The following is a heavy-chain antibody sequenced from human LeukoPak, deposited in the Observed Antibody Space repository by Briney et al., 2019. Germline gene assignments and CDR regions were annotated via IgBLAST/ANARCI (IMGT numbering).Heavy chain of an antibody. Sequence: SETLPLTCSVSGVSISSGSNYWGWIRQPPGKTLEWIGSIYSSGSTYYNPSLKRRVIILVDTAKNHFSLNLSSVTAADTAVYYCARSDGYGLVGIWGQGTMVTVSS. CDR1: GVSISSGSNY. V-gene: IGHV4-39*07. CDR2: IYSSGST. D-gene: IGHD3-10*01. CDR3: ARSDGYGLVGI. J-gene: IGHJ3*02.